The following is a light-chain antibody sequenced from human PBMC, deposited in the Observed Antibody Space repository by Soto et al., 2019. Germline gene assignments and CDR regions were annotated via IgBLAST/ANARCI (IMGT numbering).Light chain of an antibody. CDR3: QQYGASPPAT. Sequence: EIVLTQSPGALCLSPGEGVTLRCSASAPISTSYVAWYRQKRGQPPKLLIYSTSTRAADISPRFSGSGSGTDFTLTISHLEPEYSATYYCQQYGASPPATFGGGTRVEI. CDR1: APISTSY. V-gene: IGKV3-20*01. J-gene: IGKJ4*01. CDR2: STS.